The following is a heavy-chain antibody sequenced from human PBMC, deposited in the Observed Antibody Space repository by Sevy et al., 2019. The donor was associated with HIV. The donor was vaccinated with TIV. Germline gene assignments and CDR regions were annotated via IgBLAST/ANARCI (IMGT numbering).Heavy chain of an antibody. J-gene: IGHJ4*02. CDR3: ARESGSDWYLDY. Sequence: GGSLRLSCKASGFIFSRYGVHWVRQAPGKGLESVASIFNDGKTKDYGDAVKGRFTISRDDSKNTLYLQMDSLRAEDTAVYYCARESGSDWYLDYWGQGTLVTVSS. CDR2: IFNDGKTK. V-gene: IGHV3-33*01. CDR1: GFIFSRYG. D-gene: IGHD1-26*01.